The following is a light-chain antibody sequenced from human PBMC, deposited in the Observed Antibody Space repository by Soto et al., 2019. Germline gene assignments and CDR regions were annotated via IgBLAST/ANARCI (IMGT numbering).Light chain of an antibody. CDR2: KAS. CDR3: QQHADYPIT. J-gene: IGKJ4*01. V-gene: IGKV1-5*03. Sequence: DLQMTQSPSTLSASIGDTVTITCRASHNIDSWLAWFQHKAGKAPNLLIYKASTLERGVPLRFSGSASGTEFTLTISSLQPDDFATYYCQQHADYPITFGGGTKVDIK. CDR1: HNIDSW.